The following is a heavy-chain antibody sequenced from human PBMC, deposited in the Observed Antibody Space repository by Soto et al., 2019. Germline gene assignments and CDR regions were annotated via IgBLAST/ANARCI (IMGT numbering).Heavy chain of an antibody. J-gene: IGHJ4*02. CDR1: GYTFTSYA. V-gene: IGHV1-3*01. Sequence: ASVKVSCKASGYTFTSYAMHWVRQAPGQRLEWMGWINAGNGNTKYSQKFQGRVTITRDTSASTAYMELSSLRSEDTAVYYCARDTQLAPYYFDYWGQGTLVTVSS. CDR2: INAGNGNT. CDR3: ARDTQLAPYYFDY. D-gene: IGHD6-6*01.